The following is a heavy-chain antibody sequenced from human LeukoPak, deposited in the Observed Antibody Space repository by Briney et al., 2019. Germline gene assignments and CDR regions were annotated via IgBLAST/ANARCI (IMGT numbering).Heavy chain of an antibody. D-gene: IGHD3-22*01. CDR3: AGRISMMTPFDY. J-gene: IGHJ4*02. Sequence: PSETLSLTCTVSGGPISSYYWSWIRQPAGQGLEWIGRIYTSGSTNYNPSLKSRVTISVDTSRNQFSLKVNSVTPADTAVYYCAGRISMMTPFDYWGQGTLVTVSS. CDR1: GGPISSYY. V-gene: IGHV4-4*07. CDR2: IYTSGST.